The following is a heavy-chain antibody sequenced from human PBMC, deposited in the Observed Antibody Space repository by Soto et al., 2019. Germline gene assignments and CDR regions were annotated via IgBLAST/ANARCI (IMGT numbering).Heavy chain of an antibody. Sequence: GGSLRLSCAASGFTFSSYSMNWVRQAPGKGLEWVSYISSSSSTIYYADSVKGRFTISRDNAKNSLYLQMNSLRDEDTAVYYCARVQQLNLYYYGMDVWGQGTTVTVSS. CDR1: GFTFSSYS. J-gene: IGHJ6*02. V-gene: IGHV3-48*02. D-gene: IGHD6-13*01. CDR2: ISSSSSTI. CDR3: ARVQQLNLYYYGMDV.